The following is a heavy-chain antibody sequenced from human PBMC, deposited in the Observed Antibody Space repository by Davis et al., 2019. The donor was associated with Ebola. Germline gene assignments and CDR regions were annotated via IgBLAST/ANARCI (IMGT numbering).Heavy chain of an antibody. Sequence: SETLSLTCTVSGGSISSYYWSWIRQPPGKELEWIGYIYYSGSTNYNPSLKSRVTISVDTSKNQFSLKLSSVTAADTAVYYCAGVDGGWYHDSGNWFDPWGQGTLVTVSS. V-gene: IGHV4-59*01. J-gene: IGHJ5*02. CDR2: IYYSGST. CDR3: AGVDGGWYHDSGNWFDP. CDR1: GGSISSYY. D-gene: IGHD6-19*01.